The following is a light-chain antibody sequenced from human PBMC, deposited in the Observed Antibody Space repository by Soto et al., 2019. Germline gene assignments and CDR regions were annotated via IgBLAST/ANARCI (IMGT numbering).Light chain of an antibody. CDR3: QQSYSSRT. J-gene: IGKJ1*01. CDR1: RDMVTS. Sequence: DFRMPRSPSSWSASLGARVIITFRASRDMVTSSIWYQQHPGKGPKILIYAASTLQRGVPSRFSGSGSGTDFNLTISSLQPEDYATYYCQQSYSSRTFGQGTTVEIK. CDR2: AAS. V-gene: IGKV1-39*01.